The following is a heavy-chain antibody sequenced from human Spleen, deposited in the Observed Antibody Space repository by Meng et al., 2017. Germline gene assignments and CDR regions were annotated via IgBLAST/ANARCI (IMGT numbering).Heavy chain of an antibody. V-gene: IGHV1-2*06. J-gene: IGHJ3*02. Sequence: ASVNVSCKPSGYNFPDYYIHWVRRAPGQGLEWMGRINPKSGDTHYAQKFQARVTMTGDTSISTAYMELSRLRSDDTAVYYGARGMYYYDSSEAPNAFDIWGQGTMVTVSS. CDR3: ARGMYYYDSSEAPNAFDI. D-gene: IGHD3-22*01. CDR1: GYNFPDYY. CDR2: INPKSGDT.